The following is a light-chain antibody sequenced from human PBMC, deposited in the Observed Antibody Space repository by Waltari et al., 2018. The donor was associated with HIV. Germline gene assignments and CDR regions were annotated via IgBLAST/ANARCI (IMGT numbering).Light chain of an antibody. CDR3: QQYHNWPPYT. Sequence: EIVMTQSPATLSVSAGESVTLSCRASQSVSINVAWYQQRPGQGPRLLIYRASTRATNVPARFSGGGSRTEFTLSISSLQSEDFAVYYCQQYHNWPPYTFGQGTKLELK. V-gene: IGKV3-15*01. CDR1: QSVSIN. CDR2: RAS. J-gene: IGKJ2*01.